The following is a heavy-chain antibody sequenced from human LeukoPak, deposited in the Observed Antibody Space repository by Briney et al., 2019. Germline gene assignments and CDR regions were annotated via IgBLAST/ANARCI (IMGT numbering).Heavy chain of an antibody. CDR3: VKDLYKGDSSSSYYFDY. CDR1: GFTVSRNY. D-gene: IGHD6-13*01. Sequence: GGSLRLSCAASGFTVSRNYMSWVRQAPGKGLEWVSVIYSDGYTYHADSVKGRFTISRDNSKNTLYLQMSSLRAEDTAIYHSVKDLYKGDSSSSYYFDYWGQGTLVTVSS. V-gene: IGHV3-66*01. CDR2: IYSDGYT. J-gene: IGHJ4*02.